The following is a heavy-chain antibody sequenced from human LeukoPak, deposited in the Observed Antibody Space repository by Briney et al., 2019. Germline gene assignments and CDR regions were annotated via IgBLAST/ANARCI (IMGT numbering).Heavy chain of an antibody. CDR1: GYTFTSYA. D-gene: IGHD3-22*01. Sequence: ASVKVSCKASGYTFTSYAISWVRQAPGQGLEWMGGIIPIFGTANYAQKFQGRVTITTDESTSTAYMELSSLRSEDTAVYYCAEGAHYYDSSGLEYWGQGTLVTVSS. V-gene: IGHV1-69*05. CDR3: AEGAHYYDSSGLEY. CDR2: IIPIFGTA. J-gene: IGHJ4*02.